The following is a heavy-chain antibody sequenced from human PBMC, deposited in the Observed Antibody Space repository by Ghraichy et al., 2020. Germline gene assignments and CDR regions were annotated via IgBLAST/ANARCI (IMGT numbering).Heavy chain of an antibody. CDR1: GGSISSSSYY. CDR2: IYYSGST. D-gene: IGHD2-2*02. CDR3: ARHCSSSWYIGLDPSFDP. V-gene: IGHV4-39*01. Sequence: SETLSLTCTVSGGSISSSSYYWGWIRQPPGKGLEWIGSIYYSGSTYYNPSLKSRVTISVDTSTNQFSLKLSSVTAADTAVYYCARHCSSSWYIGLDPSFDPWGQGTLVTVSS. J-gene: IGHJ5*02.